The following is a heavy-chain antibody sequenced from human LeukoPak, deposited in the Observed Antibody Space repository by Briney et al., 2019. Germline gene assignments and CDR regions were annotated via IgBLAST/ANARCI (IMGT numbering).Heavy chain of an antibody. V-gene: IGHV4-39*07. D-gene: IGHD5-18*01. Sequence: KPSETLSLTCTVSGGSISSSKYYWSWIRQPPGKGLEWIGEINHSGSTNYNPSLKSRVTISVDTSKNQFSLKLSSVTAADTAVYYCARGRYSYGRTVDYWGQGTLVTVSS. CDR2: INHSGST. J-gene: IGHJ4*02. CDR3: ARGRYSYGRTVDY. CDR1: GGSISSSKYY.